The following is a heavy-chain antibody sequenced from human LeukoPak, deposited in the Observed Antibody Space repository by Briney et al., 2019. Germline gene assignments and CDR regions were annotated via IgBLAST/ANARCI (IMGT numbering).Heavy chain of an antibody. CDR1: GFTLSRYW. Sequence: GGSLRLSCAASGFTLSRYWMHWVRQVPGKGLVWVSRIEPDGSRITYADSLKGRFTMSRDNAKNTLYLQMNSLRAEDTAVYYCAKDLDYGDLFDYWGQGTLVTVSS. V-gene: IGHV3-74*01. D-gene: IGHD4-17*01. CDR2: IEPDGSRI. J-gene: IGHJ4*02. CDR3: AKDLDYGDLFDY.